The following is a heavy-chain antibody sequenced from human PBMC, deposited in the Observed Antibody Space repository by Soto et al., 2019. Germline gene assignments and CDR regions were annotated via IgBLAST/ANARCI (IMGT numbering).Heavy chain of an antibody. V-gene: IGHV3-23*01. CDR2: ISGRGDHK. Sequence: EMQLLESGGGLGQPGGSLRLSCVASPVTVYNFAAMTWVRQAPESGLEWVSTISGRGDHKFYAVSVKGRFTISRDNSKNRVYLQMDGLRVEDTAVYYCAKDRALANQTPYGMDVWGQGTTVTV. CDR3: AKDRALANQTPYGMDV. CDR1: PVTVYNFAA. D-gene: IGHD3-10*01. J-gene: IGHJ6*02.